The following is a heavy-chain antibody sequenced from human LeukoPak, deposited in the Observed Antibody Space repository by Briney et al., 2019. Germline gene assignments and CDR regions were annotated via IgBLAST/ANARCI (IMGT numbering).Heavy chain of an antibody. D-gene: IGHD6-19*01. CDR2: INHSGST. J-gene: IGHJ6*04. V-gene: IGHV4-34*01. Sequence: SETLSLTCAVYGGSFSGYYWSWIRQPPGKGLEWIGEINHSGSTNYNPSLKSRVTISVDTSKNQFSLKLSSVTAADTAVYYCARGCGSGWYYYYGMDVWGKGTTVTVSS. CDR1: GGSFSGYY. CDR3: ARGCGSGWYYYYGMDV.